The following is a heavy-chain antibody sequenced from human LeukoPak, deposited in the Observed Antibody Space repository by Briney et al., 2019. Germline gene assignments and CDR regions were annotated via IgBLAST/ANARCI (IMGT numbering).Heavy chain of an antibody. J-gene: IGHJ4*02. D-gene: IGHD3-9*01. V-gene: IGHV3-7*03. Sequence: GGSLRLSCAASGFTFSSSAMNWVRQAPGKGLEWVANIKQDGSQKYYVDSVKGRFTISRDNAKNSLYLQMNSLRAEDTAVYYCARFYWLDYWGQGTLVIVSS. CDR2: IKQDGSQK. CDR3: ARFYWLDY. CDR1: GFTFSSSA.